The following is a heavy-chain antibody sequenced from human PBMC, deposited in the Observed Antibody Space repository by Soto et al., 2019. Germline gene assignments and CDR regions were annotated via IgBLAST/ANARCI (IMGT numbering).Heavy chain of an antibody. CDR2: IYHSGST. Sequence: SETLSLTCAVSGGSISSSNWWSWVRQPPGKGLEWIGEIYHSGSTNYNPSLKSRVTISVDKSKNQFSLKLSSVTAADTAVYYCARGSGSGSFSYYYYYGMDVWGQGTTVT. D-gene: IGHD3-10*01. V-gene: IGHV4-4*02. CDR3: ARGSGSGSFSYYYYYGMDV. J-gene: IGHJ6*02. CDR1: GGSISSSNW.